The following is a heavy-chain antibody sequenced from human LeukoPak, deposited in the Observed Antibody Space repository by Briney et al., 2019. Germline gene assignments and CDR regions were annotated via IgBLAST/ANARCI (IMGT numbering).Heavy chain of an antibody. CDR3: ARNRAVSRNWFDP. CDR2: INPNSGGT. J-gene: IGHJ5*02. Sequence: ASVKVSCKASGYTFTGYYMHWVRQAPGQGLEWMGWINPNSGGTNYAQKFQGRVTMTRDTSISTAYMELGRLRSDDTAVYYCARNRAVSRNWFDPWGRGTLVTVSS. CDR1: GYTFTGYY. V-gene: IGHV1-2*02. D-gene: IGHD1-14*01.